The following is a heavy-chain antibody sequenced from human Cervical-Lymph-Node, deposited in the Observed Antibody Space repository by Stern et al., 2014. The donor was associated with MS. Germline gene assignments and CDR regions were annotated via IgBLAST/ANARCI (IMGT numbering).Heavy chain of an antibody. CDR2: GYYSGST. CDR3: ARLRVITASFDP. J-gene: IGHJ5*02. D-gene: IGHD4-11*01. V-gene: IGHV4-59*01. CDR1: GGSISSYY. Sequence: VQLVESGPGLVKPSETLSLICTVSGGSISSYYWRWIRQPPGKGLEWIGYGYYSGSTNYNPSLKSRVTISVDTSKNQFSLKLTSVTAADTAMYYCARLRVITASFDPWGQGTLVTVSS.